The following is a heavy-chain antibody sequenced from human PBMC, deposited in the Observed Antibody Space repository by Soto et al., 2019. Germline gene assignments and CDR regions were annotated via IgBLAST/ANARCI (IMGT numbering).Heavy chain of an antibody. J-gene: IGHJ6*02. CDR1: GGSFSVYY. CDR2: VDHSGSA. Sequence: NPSETLSLTCAVYGGSFSVYYWSWICQPPGKGLEWIGEVDHSGSANYNPSLKSRVTISVDTSKNQVSLKLSSVTAADTAVYYCARHNGPLYVGYYYDMDVWGQGTTVTVSS. V-gene: IGHV4-34*01. D-gene: IGHD3-16*01. CDR3: ARHNGPLYVGYYYDMDV.